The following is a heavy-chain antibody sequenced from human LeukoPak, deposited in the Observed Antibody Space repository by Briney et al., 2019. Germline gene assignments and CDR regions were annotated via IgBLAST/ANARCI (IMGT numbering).Heavy chain of an antibody. CDR1: GYTFTGYY. CDR3: ARSKESWFGELLSPSDAFDI. D-gene: IGHD3-10*01. CDR2: INPNRGGT. V-gene: IGHV1-2*02. J-gene: IGHJ3*02. Sequence: ASVKVSCKASGYTFTGYYMHWVRQAPGQGLEWMGWINPNRGGTNYAQKFQGRVTMTRDTSISTAYMELSRLRSDDTAVYYCARSKESWFGELLSPSDAFDIWGQGTMVTVSS.